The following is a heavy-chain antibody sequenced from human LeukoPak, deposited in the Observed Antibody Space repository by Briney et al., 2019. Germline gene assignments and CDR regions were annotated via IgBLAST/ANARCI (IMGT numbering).Heavy chain of an antibody. CDR3: ARSDNWNYSFWFDP. D-gene: IGHD1-7*01. CDR2: IYYSGST. V-gene: IGHV4-39*01. Sequence: KPSETLSLTCTVSGGSLSSSSYYWGWIRQPPRKGLGWVGSIYYSGSTYYNPSLKSRVTISVDTSKNQFSLKLSSVTAADTAVYYCARSDNWNYSFWFDPWGQGTLVTVSS. J-gene: IGHJ5*02. CDR1: GGSLSSSSYY.